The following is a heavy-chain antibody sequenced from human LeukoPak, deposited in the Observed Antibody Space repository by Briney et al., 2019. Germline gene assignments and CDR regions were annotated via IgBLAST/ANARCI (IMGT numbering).Heavy chain of an antibody. CDR2: ISGRGGST. D-gene: IGHD2-2*02. V-gene: IGHV3-23*01. J-gene: IGHJ3*02. CDR3: ARGTSYTAPDAFDI. Sequence: PGGSLRLSCAASGFTFSDYYMSWMRQAPGKGLEWVSAISGRGGSTYYADSVKGRFTISRDNSKNTLYLQMNSLRAEDTAVYYCARGTSYTAPDAFDIWGQGTMVTVSS. CDR1: GFTFSDYY.